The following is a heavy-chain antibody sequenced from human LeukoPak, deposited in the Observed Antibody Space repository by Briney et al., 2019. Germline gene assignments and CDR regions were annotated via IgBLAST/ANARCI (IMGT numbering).Heavy chain of an antibody. CDR2: IIPIFGTA. CDR1: GGTFSSYA. D-gene: IGHD2-21*02. CDR3: ARDQGGDVEGRVIWFDP. J-gene: IGHJ5*02. V-gene: IGHV1-69*06. Sequence: SVKVSCKASGGTFSSYAISWVRQAPGQGLEWMGGIIPIFGTANYAQKFQGRVTITADKSMSTAYMELSSLRSEDTAVYYCARDQGGDVEGRVIWFDPWGQGTLVTVSS.